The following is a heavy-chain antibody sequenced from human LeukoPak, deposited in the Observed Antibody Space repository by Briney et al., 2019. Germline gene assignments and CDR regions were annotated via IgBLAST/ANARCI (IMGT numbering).Heavy chain of an antibody. J-gene: IGHJ4*02. Sequence: SETLSLTCTVSGGSTSSYYWAWIRQPPGKGLEWIGSLWSGTTTYYNPSLTSRVTIAVDMSKNQFSLILPSVTAADTAVYYCARGRRGNYFQDYWGQGTLVTVSS. CDR2: LWSGTTT. D-gene: IGHD1-26*01. CDR1: GGSTSSYY. V-gene: IGHV4-39*07. CDR3: ARGRRGNYFQDY.